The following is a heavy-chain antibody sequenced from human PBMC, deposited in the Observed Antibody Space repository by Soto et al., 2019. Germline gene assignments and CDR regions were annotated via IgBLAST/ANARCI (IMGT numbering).Heavy chain of an antibody. CDR1: GGTFSSYT. CDR3: ASGGWSRDNWFGP. Sequence: SVKLSCKASGGTFSSYTISWVRQAPGQGLEWMGRIIPILGIANYAQKFQGRVTITADKSTSTAYMELSSLRSEDTAVYYCASGGWSRDNWFGPWGQGTLVTVSS. J-gene: IGHJ5*02. D-gene: IGHD6-19*01. CDR2: IIPILGIA. V-gene: IGHV1-69*02.